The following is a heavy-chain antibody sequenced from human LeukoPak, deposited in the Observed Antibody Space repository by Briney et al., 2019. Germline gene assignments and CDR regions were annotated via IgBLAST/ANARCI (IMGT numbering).Heavy chain of an antibody. V-gene: IGHV4-59*01. CDR1: GGSISSYY. CDR3: ARSENEIDAFDI. J-gene: IGHJ3*02. CDR2: IYYSGST. D-gene: IGHD1-1*01. Sequence: SETLSLTCTVSGGSISSYYWSWIRQPPGNGLEWIGYIYYSGSTNYNPSLKSRVTISVDTSKNQFSLKLSSVTAADTAVYYCARSENEIDAFDIWGQGTMVTVSS.